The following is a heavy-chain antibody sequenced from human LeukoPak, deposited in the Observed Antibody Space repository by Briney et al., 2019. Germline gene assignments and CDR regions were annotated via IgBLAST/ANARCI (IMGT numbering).Heavy chain of an antibody. J-gene: IGHJ4*02. CDR3: AKDLTGTGGFDY. D-gene: IGHD1-20*01. CDR2: ISGSGGST. CDR1: GISLSNFG. V-gene: IGHV3-23*01. Sequence: GGSLRLSCAASGISLSNFGMHWVRQAPGKGLEWVSAISGSGGSTYYADSVKGRFTISRDNSKNTLFLQMNSLRAEDTAVYYCAKDLTGTGGFDYWGQGTLVTVSS.